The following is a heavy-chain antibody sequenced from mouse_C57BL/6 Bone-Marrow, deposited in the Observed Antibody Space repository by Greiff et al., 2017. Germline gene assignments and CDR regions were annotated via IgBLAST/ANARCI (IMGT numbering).Heavy chain of an antibody. CDR2: IRSKSNNYAT. CDR1: GFSFNTYA. CDR3: VRHGGQPGDYFDY. J-gene: IGHJ2*01. V-gene: IGHV10-1*01. Sequence: EVQLVESGGGLVQPKGSLKLSCAASGFSFNTYAMNWVRQAPGKGLEWVARIRSKSNNYATYYADSVKDRFTISRDDSESMLYLQMNNLKTEDTAMYYCVRHGGQPGDYFDYWGQGTTLTVSS. D-gene: IGHD3-2*01.